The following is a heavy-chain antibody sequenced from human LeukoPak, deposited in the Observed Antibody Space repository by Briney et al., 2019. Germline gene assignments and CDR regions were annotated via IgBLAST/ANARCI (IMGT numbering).Heavy chain of an antibody. CDR3: ARQAIGFGELLPLDY. Sequence: SETLSLTCTVSGGSISSSSYYWGWIRQPPGKGLEWIGYIYYSGSTYYNPSLKSRVTISVDTSKNQFSLKLSSVTAADTAVYYCARQAIGFGELLPLDYWGRGTLVTVSS. CDR2: IYYSGST. CDR1: GGSISSSSYY. V-gene: IGHV4-31*03. D-gene: IGHD3-10*01. J-gene: IGHJ4*02.